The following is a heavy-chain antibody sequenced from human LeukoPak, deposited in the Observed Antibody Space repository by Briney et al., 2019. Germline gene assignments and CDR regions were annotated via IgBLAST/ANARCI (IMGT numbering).Heavy chain of an antibody. Sequence: SEPLSLTCTVSGGSISSSSYYWGWIRQPPGKGLEWIGSIYYSGSTYYNPSLKSRVTISVDTSKNQFSLKLSSVTAADTAVYYCARQVRDDYGDYWGQGTLVTVSS. CDR3: ARQVRDDYGDY. V-gene: IGHV4-39*01. CDR2: IYYSGST. J-gene: IGHJ4*02. CDR1: GGSISSSSYY.